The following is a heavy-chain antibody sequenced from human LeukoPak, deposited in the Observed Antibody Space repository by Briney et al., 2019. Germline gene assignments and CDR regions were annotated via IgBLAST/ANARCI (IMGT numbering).Heavy chain of an antibody. J-gene: IGHJ6*03. CDR1: GGSFSGYY. D-gene: IGHD6-13*01. CDR3: ARSQAAADGYYYYYMDV. V-gene: IGHV4-34*01. CDR2: INHSGST. Sequence: SETLSLTCAVYGGSFSGYYWSWIRQPPGKGLEWIGEINHSGSTNYNPSLKSRVTISVDTSKNQFSLKLSSVTAADTAVYYCARSQAAADGYYYYYMDVWGKGTTVIVSS.